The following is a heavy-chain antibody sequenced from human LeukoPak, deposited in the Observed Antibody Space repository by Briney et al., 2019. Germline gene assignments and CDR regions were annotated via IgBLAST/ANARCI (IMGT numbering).Heavy chain of an antibody. Sequence: SETLSLTCTVSGGSISSHYGSWIRQPPGKGLEWIGYIYYSGSTNYNPSLKSRVTISVDTSKNQFSLKLSSVTAADTAVYYCARANRGYYDSSGYSPWFDPWGQGTLVTVSS. CDR1: GGSISSHY. V-gene: IGHV4-59*11. D-gene: IGHD3-22*01. CDR3: ARANRGYYDSSGYSPWFDP. CDR2: IYYSGST. J-gene: IGHJ5*02.